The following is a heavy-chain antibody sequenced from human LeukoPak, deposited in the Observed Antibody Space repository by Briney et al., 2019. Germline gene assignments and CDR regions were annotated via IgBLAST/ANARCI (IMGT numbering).Heavy chain of an antibody. J-gene: IGHJ6*02. CDR3: ARNQQLGGHSYYYYGMDV. D-gene: IGHD3-16*01. V-gene: IGHV3-23*01. Sequence: GGSLRLSCVGSGFTSITYALTWARQAPGRGLEWVSGISGGGVTTYYADSVKGRFTISRDNSKNTLYLQMNSLRADDTAIYYCARNQQLGGHSYYYYGMDVWGQGTTVTVSS. CDR2: ISGGGVTT. CDR1: GFTSITYA.